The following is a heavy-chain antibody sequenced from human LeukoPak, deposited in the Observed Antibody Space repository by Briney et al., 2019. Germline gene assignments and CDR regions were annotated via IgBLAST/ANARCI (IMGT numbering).Heavy chain of an antibody. CDR3: ARVALGYCSSTSCYGHFDY. CDR2: INPSGGST. CDR1: GYTFTSYY. V-gene: IGHV1-46*01. Sequence: ASETVSCKASGYTFTSYYMHWVRQAPGQGLEWMGIINPSGGSTSYAQKFQGRVTMTRDTSTSTVYMELSSLRSEDTAVYYCARVALGYCSSTSCYGHFDYWGQGTVVTVSS. D-gene: IGHD2-2*01. J-gene: IGHJ4*02.